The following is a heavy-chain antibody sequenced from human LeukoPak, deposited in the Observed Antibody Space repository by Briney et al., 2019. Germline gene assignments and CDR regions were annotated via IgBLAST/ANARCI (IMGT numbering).Heavy chain of an antibody. CDR3: AKGGGQNERLLRYFDWLFAPYYGMDV. J-gene: IGHJ6*02. CDR2: ISWNSGSI. V-gene: IGHV3-9*01. Sequence: PGGSLRLSCAASGFTFSSYAMHWVRQAPGKGLEWVSGISWNSGSIVYADSVKGRFTISRDNAKNSLYLQMNSLRAEDTALYYCAKGGGQNERLLRYFDWLFAPYYGMDVWGQGTTVTVSS. D-gene: IGHD3-9*01. CDR1: GFTFSSYA.